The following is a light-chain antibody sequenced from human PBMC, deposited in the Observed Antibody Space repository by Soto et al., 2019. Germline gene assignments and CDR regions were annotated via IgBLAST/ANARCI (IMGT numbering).Light chain of an antibody. CDR2: GAS. Sequence: EVVMTQSPATLSVSPGERATLSCRASQSVSSNLAWYQQKFGQAPRLLIYGASTRATGIPARFSGSGSGTEFTLTISSLQSEDFAVYYCQQYNNSPRTFGQGTKVEIK. V-gene: IGKV3-15*01. CDR3: QQYNNSPRT. CDR1: QSVSSN. J-gene: IGKJ1*01.